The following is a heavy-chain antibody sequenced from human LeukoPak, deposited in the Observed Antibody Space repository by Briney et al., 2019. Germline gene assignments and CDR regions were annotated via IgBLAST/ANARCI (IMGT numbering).Heavy chain of an antibody. CDR2: ISTSSTYI. Sequence: PGGSLRLSCVASGFTFSTYNMSWVRQAPGKGLEWVSSISTSSTYIYYADSVKGRFTISRDNAKNSLYLQMNSLRAEDTAVYYCARDQALPGTYRLYNFDYWGQGTPVTVSS. V-gene: IGHV3-21*01. CDR1: GFTFSTYN. D-gene: IGHD6-19*01. CDR3: ARDQALPGTYRLYNFDY. J-gene: IGHJ4*02.